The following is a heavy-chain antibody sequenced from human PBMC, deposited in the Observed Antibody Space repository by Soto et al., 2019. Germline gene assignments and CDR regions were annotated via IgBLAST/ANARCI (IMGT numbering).Heavy chain of an antibody. Sequence: QVQLVQSGAEVKKPGSSVKVSCKASGGTFNTFSISWVRHAPGQGLEWVGSFIPIFQTGDYSEKFQDRVTLGANESSGTAYMELRRLRSEDTAVYYCAVRIPADATLDVWGKGTPIAVS. CDR2: FIPIFQTG. D-gene: IGHD6-13*01. CDR1: GGTFNTFS. V-gene: IGHV1-69*18. CDR3: AVRIPADATLDV. J-gene: IGHJ6*03.